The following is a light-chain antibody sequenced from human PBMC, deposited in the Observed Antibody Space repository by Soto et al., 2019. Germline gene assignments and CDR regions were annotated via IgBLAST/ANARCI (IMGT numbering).Light chain of an antibody. J-gene: IGLJ1*01. CDR1: SSDVGAYDY. Sequence: QSALTQPASVSGSPGQSITIPCTGSSSDVGAYDYVSWYQQHPGKAPKLMIYHVTYRPSGASYRFSGSKSGNTASLTISGLQAEDEADYYCISYTTSGTYVFGTGTKVTVL. V-gene: IGLV2-14*01. CDR2: HVT. CDR3: ISYTTSGTYV.